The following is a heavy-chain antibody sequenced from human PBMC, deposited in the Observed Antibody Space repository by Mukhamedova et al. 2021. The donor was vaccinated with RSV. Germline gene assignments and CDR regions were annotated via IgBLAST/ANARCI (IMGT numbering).Heavy chain of an antibody. V-gene: IGHV3-23*01. CDR3: AKDRGTVHDFWWVYQRVAFDV. J-gene: IGHJ3*01. CDR2: IGGSGGST. Sequence: KGLEWISGIGGSGGSTQYADSVKGRFTISRDSSKNTVYLQMDRLRAEDTAVYYCAKDRGTVHDFWWVYQRVAFDVWCQGKLVIV. D-gene: IGHD3-3*01.